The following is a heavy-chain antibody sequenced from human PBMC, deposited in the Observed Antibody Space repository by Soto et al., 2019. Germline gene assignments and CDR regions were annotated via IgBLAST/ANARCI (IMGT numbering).Heavy chain of an antibody. J-gene: IGHJ4*02. V-gene: IGHV4-59*08. D-gene: IGHD4-17*01. Sequence: ETLSLTCTVSGGSISSYYWSWIRQPPGKGLEWIGYIYYSGSTNYNPSLKSRVTISVDTSKNQFSLKLSSVTAADTAVYYCARGGGDYGDYVDYWGQGTLVTVSS. CDR2: IYYSGST. CDR1: GGSISSYY. CDR3: ARGGGDYGDYVDY.